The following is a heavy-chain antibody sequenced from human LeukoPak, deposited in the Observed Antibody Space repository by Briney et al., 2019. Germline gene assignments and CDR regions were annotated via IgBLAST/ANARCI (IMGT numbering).Heavy chain of an antibody. V-gene: IGHV3-23*01. CDR1: GFTFSSYA. J-gene: IGHJ1*01. CDR2: IRGSGGGT. CDR3: SRDPNGDYVGAFDFQR. Sequence: PGGSLRLSCAVSGFTFSSYAMTWVRQAPGRGLEWVSSIRGSGGGTDYADSVRGRFTISRDNSKKTLYLQMNSLRAEDTAIYYCSRDPNGDYVGAFDFQRWGQGTLVTVSS. D-gene: IGHD4-17*01.